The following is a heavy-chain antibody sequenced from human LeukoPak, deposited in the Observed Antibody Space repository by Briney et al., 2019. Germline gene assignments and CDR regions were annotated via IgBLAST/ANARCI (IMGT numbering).Heavy chain of an antibody. CDR1: GFTLSDHY. D-gene: IGHD6-19*01. CDR3: ARSPCRSGWSADYYYYGMDV. J-gene: IGHJ6*02. V-gene: IGHV3-11*04. Sequence: GGSLRLSCVASGFTLSDHYMDWVRQAPGKGLEWVSYISSSGSTIYYADSVKGRFTISRDNAKNSLYLQMNSLRAEDTAVYYCARSPCRSGWSADYYYYGMDVWGQGTTVTVSS. CDR2: ISSSGSTI.